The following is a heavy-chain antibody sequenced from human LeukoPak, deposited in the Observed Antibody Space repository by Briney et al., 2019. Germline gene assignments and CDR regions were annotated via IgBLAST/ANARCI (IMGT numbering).Heavy chain of an antibody. CDR1: GGSISSGGYY. D-gene: IGHD3-22*01. CDR3: TSSVIEYYYDSSGYYLLSYFDY. Sequence: SQTLSLTCTVSGGSISSGGYYWSWIRQHPGKGLEWIGYIYYSGSTYYNPSLKSRVTISVDTSKNQFSLKLSSVTAADTAVYYCTSSVIEYYYDSSGYYLLSYFDYWGQGTLVTVSS. J-gene: IGHJ4*02. CDR2: IYYSGST. V-gene: IGHV4-31*03.